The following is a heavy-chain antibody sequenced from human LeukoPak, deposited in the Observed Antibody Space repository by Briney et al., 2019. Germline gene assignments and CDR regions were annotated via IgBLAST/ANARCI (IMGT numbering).Heavy chain of an antibody. CDR2: INHSGST. V-gene: IGHV4-34*01. D-gene: IGHD5-12*01. CDR1: GGSFSGYY. Sequence: ASETLSLTCAVYGGSFSGYYWSWIRQPPGKGLEWIGEINHSGSTYYNPSLKSRVTISVDTSKNQFSLKLSSVTAADTAVYYCASRDLGGYSGYDLRGGPERGGKIDYWGQGTLVTVSS. J-gene: IGHJ4*02. CDR3: ASRDLGGYSGYDLRGGPERGGKIDY.